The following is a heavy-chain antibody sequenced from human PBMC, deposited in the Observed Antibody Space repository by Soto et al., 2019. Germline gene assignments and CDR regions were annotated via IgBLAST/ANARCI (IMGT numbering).Heavy chain of an antibody. V-gene: IGHV3-23*01. J-gene: IGHJ4*02. CDR3: AKDRRAGGNYGFYSDF. CDR2: SSATGAGT. D-gene: IGHD1-7*01. CDR1: GFTFSSYG. Sequence: GGSLRLSCAASGFTFSSYGMTWVRQAPGKGLEWVSFSSATGAGTYYADSVKGRFTISRDNSKNTLYLQMASLRADDTAVYYCAKDRRAGGNYGFYSDFWGQGALVTVSS.